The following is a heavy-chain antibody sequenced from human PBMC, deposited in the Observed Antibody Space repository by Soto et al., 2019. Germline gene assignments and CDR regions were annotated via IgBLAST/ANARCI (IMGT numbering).Heavy chain of an antibody. CDR3: ARCRFRHIVVVIDNRVTPYFDY. J-gene: IGHJ4*02. CDR1: GGSFSGYY. CDR2: INHSGST. V-gene: IGHV4-34*01. D-gene: IGHD2-21*01. Sequence: QVQLQQWGAGLLKPSETLSLTCAVYGGSFSGYYWSWIRQPPGKGLEWIGEINHSGSTNYNPSLKSRVTRSVATSKDQFNLKLSSVTAADTAVYYCARCRFRHIVVVIDNRVTPYFDYWGQGTLVTVSS.